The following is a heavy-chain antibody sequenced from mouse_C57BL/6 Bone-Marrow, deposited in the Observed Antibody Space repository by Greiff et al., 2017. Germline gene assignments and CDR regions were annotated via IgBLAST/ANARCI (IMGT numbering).Heavy chain of an antibody. Sequence: EVKVEESGGGLVKPGGSLKLSCAASGFTFSSYAMSWVRQTPEKRLEWVATISDGGSYTYYPDNVKGRFTISRDNAKNNLYLQMSHLKSEDTAMYYCARSETAGAMDYWGQGTSVTVSS. CDR3: ARSETAGAMDY. CDR2: ISDGGSYT. CDR1: GFTFSSYA. V-gene: IGHV5-4*03. J-gene: IGHJ4*01.